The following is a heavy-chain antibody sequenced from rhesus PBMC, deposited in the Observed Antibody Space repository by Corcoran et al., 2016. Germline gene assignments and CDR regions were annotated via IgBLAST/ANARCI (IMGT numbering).Heavy chain of an antibody. J-gene: IGHJ4*01. Sequence: QVQLKESGPGLVKPSETLSLTCAVSGGSISSGYGWGWIRQPPGKGREGIVTIYNTTGKTNYDPALKRRVTISKDTSKNQFSLKLSSVTAADTAVYYCARGSSFSYSFWGQGVLVTVSS. CDR2: IYNTTGKT. D-gene: IGHD4-29*01. CDR1: GGSISSGYG. CDR3: ARGSSFSYSF. V-gene: IGHV4S7*01.